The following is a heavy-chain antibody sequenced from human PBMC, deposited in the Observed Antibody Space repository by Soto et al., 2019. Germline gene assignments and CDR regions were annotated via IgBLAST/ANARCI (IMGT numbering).Heavy chain of an antibody. CDR2: IYYSGGT. J-gene: IGHJ4*02. V-gene: IGHV4-59*01. Sequence: SETLSLTCTVSGGSLSSYYWMWIRQLPGKGLEWLWYIYYSGGTNYNPSLQSRVTMSVDTPKNQFSLKLTSVTAADTAVYYCARESPGAGHFDYWGQGTLVTVSS. CDR3: ARESPGAGHFDY. CDR1: GGSLSSYY. D-gene: IGHD6-13*01.